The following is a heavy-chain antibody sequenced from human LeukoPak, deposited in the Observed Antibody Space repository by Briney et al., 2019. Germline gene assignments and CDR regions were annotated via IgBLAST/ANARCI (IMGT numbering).Heavy chain of an antibody. CDR3: ARNRGYSCGYPFDY. D-gene: IGHD5-18*01. V-gene: IGHV4-59*08. J-gene: IGHJ4*02. Sequence: PSETLSLTCTVSGGSISSYYWSWIRQPPGKGLEWIGYIYYSGSTNYNPSLKSRVTISVDTSKNQFSLKLSSVTAADTAVYYCARNRGYSCGYPFDYWGQGTLVTVSS. CDR2: IYYSGST. CDR1: GGSISSYY.